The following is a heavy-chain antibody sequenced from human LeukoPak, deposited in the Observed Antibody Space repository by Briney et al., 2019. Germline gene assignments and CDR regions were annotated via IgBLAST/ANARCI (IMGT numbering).Heavy chain of an antibody. CDR1: GFTFSTYD. CDR2: MCTAGDT. J-gene: IGHJ4*02. CDR3: AALGGSIY. D-gene: IGHD1-26*01. Sequence: GGSLRLSCAASGFTFSTYDVHWVRQTIGRGLEWVSAMCTAGDTYYPDSVKGRFTISRENAKNAFYLQMDSLRAGDTAVYYCAALGGSIYWGQGALVTVSS. V-gene: IGHV3-13*01.